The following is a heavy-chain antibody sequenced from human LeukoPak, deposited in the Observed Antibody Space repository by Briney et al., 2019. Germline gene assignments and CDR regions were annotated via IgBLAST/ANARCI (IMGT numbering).Heavy chain of an antibody. CDR2: ISWDGGST. J-gene: IGHJ6*03. Sequence: GGSLRLSCAASGFTFDDYAMHWVRQAPGKGLEWVSLISWDGGSTYYADSVKGRFTISRDNSKNSLYLQMNSLRAEDTALYYCAKEGVLLVVYYYYYYMDVWGKGTTVTVSS. V-gene: IGHV3-43D*03. CDR3: AKEGVLLVVYYYYYYMDV. D-gene: IGHD2-8*01. CDR1: GFTFDDYA.